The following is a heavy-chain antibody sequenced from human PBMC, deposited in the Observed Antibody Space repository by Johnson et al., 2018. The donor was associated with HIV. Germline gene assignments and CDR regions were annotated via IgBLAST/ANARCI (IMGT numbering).Heavy chain of an antibody. CDR2: IWYDGSNK. Sequence: QVQLVESGGGLVQPGGSLRLSCAASGFTFSDYYMSWIRQAPGKGLEWVAVIWYDGSNKYYADSVKGRFTISRDNSKNTLYLQMNSLRAEDTAVYYCAKGSTVVAHAFDIWGQGTMVTVSS. D-gene: IGHD4-23*01. V-gene: IGHV3-33*06. J-gene: IGHJ3*02. CDR1: GFTFSDYY. CDR3: AKGSTVVAHAFDI.